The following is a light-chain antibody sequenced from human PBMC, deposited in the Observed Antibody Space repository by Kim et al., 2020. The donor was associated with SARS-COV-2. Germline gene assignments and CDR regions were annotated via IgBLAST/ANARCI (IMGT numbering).Light chain of an antibody. CDR2: EVR. V-gene: IGLV2-18*02. CDR3: NSHTSSTAFV. J-gene: IGLJ1*01. Sequence: GQAVTIFCNGARCDVGGYARVAWYQLAPGTAPKLMIYEVRKRPSGVPDRFSGSKSGDTASLTISGLQAEDGAEDYCNSHTSSTAFVFGSGTKVTVL. CDR1: RCDVGGYAR.